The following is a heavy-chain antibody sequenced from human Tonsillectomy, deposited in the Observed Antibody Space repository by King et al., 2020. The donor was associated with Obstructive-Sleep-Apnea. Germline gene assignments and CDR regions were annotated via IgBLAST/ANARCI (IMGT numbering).Heavy chain of an antibody. Sequence: VQLVESGGGVVQPGGSLRLSCAASGFTFSSYVMHWVRQVPGKGLEWVAVISFDGSNKYYADSVKGRFTISRDNSKNTLFLQMNSLRAEDTAVFYCARGGTYYYDDRHDLPYDYWGQGTLVTVSS. J-gene: IGHJ4*02. D-gene: IGHD3-22*01. CDR2: ISFDGSNK. CDR3: ARGGTYYYDDRHDLPYDY. V-gene: IGHV3-30*04. CDR1: GFTFSSYV.